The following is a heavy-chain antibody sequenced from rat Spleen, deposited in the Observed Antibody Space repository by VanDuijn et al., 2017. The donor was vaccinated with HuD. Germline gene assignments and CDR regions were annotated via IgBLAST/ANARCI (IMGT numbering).Heavy chain of an antibody. J-gene: IGHJ2*01. CDR2: ISYSGST. D-gene: IGHD1-8*01. CDR1: GYSITSNY. V-gene: IGHV3-1*01. Sequence: EVQLQESGPGLVKPPQSLSPTCSFTGYSITSNYWAWIRKFPGNKMEWIGRISYSGSTKYSPSLESRISITRVTSKNQFFLQVNSITTEDTATYYCAREGATVDYWGQGVMVTVSS. CDR3: AREGATVDY.